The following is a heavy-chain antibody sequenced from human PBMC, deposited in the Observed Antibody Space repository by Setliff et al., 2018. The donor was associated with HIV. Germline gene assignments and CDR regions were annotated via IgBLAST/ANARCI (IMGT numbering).Heavy chain of an antibody. CDR2: IRYDGSNK. CDR1: GFTFSSYG. J-gene: IGHJ5*02. V-gene: IGHV3-30*02. D-gene: IGHD2-15*01. Sequence: GGSLRLSCAASGFTFSSYGMHWVRQAPGKGLEWVAFIRYDGSNKYYADSVKGRFTISRDNSKNTLYLQMNSLRAEDTAVYYCARSTGGVVVAAGGFDPWGQGTLVTVSS. CDR3: ARSTGGVVVAAGGFDP.